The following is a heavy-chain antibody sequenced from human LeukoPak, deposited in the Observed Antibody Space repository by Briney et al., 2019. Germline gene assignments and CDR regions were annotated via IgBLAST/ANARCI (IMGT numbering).Heavy chain of an antibody. CDR1: GYTFTSYD. V-gene: IGHV1-8*03. CDR2: MNPNSGNT. D-gene: IGHD3-22*01. J-gene: IGHJ6*03. CDR3: ARQDQNYDSSGYYLFDYYYYYMDV. Sequence: ASVKVSCKASGYTFTSYDINWVRQATGQGLEWMGWMNPNSGNTGYAQKFQGRVTITRNTSISTAYMELSSLRAEDTAVYYCARQDQNYDSSGYYLFDYYYYYMDVWGKGTTVTVSS.